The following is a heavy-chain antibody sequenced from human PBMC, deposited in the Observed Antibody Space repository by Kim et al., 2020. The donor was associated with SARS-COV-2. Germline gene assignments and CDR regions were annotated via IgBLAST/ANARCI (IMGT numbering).Heavy chain of an antibody. CDR3: ARVVRADVLLRLGEFIYFDY. CDR2: ISAYIGNT. V-gene: IGHV1-18*01. CDR1: GYTFTSYG. J-gene: IGHJ4*02. D-gene: IGHD3-10*01. Sequence: ASVKVSCKASGYTFTSYGISWVRQAPGQGLEWMGWISAYIGNTNYAQKLQGRVTMTTDTSTSTAYMELRSLRSDDTAVYYCARVVRADVLLRLGEFIYFDYWGQGTLGTLSS.